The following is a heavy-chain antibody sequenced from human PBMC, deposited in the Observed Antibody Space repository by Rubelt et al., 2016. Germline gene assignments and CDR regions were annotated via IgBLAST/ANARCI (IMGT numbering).Heavy chain of an antibody. CDR1: GGTFSGYQ. CDR2: SNDFGST. D-gene: IGHD6-19*01. CDR3: ARRSGGYYYYAMDV. J-gene: IGHJ6*02. V-gene: IGHV4-34*01. Sequence: QVQLQQWGAGLLKPSETLSLTCAVYGGTFSGYQWSWIRQPPGKGLEWIGESNDFGSTNYKTSLKSRVTISIDTSKKQFSRKRSSVTAADTALYYCARRSGGYYYYAMDVWGQGTTVTVSS.